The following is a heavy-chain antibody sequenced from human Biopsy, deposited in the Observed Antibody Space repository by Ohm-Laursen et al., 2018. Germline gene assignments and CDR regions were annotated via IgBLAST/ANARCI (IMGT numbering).Heavy chain of an antibody. Sequence: SLRLSCTASGFTFSSSEMIWVRQAPGKGPEWISYINPGGSMMYYADSVKGRFIVSRDNAKNSLYLQMDSLRVDDTAVYYCATRKSGEWLSYYFLHWGQGTLVAVSS. V-gene: IGHV3-48*03. CDR3: ATRKSGEWLSYYFLH. D-gene: IGHD3-3*01. CDR2: INPGGSMM. CDR1: GFTFSSSE. J-gene: IGHJ4*02.